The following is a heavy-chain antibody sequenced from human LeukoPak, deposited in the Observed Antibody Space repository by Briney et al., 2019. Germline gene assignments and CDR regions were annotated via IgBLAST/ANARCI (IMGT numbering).Heavy chain of an antibody. V-gene: IGHV3-30*04. Sequence: GGSLRLSCAASGFTFSSYAMHWVLQAPGKGLEWVAVISYDGSNKYYADSVKGRFTISRDNSKNTLYLQMNSLRAEDTAVYYCAKWVSGELHWGQGTLVTVSS. CDR1: GFTFSSYA. D-gene: IGHD1-26*01. CDR3: AKWVSGELH. J-gene: IGHJ4*02. CDR2: ISYDGSNK.